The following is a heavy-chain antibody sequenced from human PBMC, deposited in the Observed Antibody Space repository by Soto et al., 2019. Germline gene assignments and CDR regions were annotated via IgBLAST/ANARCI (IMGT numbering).Heavy chain of an antibody. Sequence: PGGSLTLSCVPSGFTFSTYVMSWVRQAPGGGREWVATIRNSGGSTFYADSVKGRFIISRDDSKNTLYLQNCSLRAKDTDDYYCDYDYAYEYWGQGTLVTVSS. CDR3: DYDYAYEY. D-gene: IGHD3-16*01. CDR2: IRNSGGST. J-gene: IGHJ4*02. CDR1: GFTFSTYV. V-gene: IGHV3-23*01.